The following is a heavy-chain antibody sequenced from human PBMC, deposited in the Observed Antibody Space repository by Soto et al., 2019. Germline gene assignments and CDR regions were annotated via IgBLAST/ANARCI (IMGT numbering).Heavy chain of an antibody. CDR1: GFTFGTYG. CDR3: AKVPTGEMATVFQAFDI. J-gene: IGHJ3*02. V-gene: IGHV3-23*01. Sequence: EVQLLESGGGLAQPGGSLRLSCAGSGFTFGTYGMSWVRLAPGRGLEWVSAIKSGGETTYYPDSVKGRFTISRDNSKNTLYLQMNSLRDEDTAVYYCAKVPTGEMATVFQAFDIWGQGTMVTVSS. CDR2: IKSGGETT. D-gene: IGHD4-4*01.